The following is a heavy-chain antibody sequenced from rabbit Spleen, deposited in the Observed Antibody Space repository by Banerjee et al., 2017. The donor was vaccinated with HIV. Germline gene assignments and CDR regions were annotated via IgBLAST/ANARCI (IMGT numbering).Heavy chain of an antibody. J-gene: IGHJ3*01. CDR3: GRGGDWGSRFDL. CDR1: GFSFSNKAV. D-gene: IGHD2-1*01. Sequence: QEQLVESGGGLVRPEGSLKLSCTASGFSFSNKAVMCWVRQAPGKGLEWIGYIYTGDGTTGYASWVNGRFTISKTSSTTMTLQMTSLTGADTATYFCGRGGDWGSRFDLWGQGTLVTVS. CDR2: IYTGDGTT. V-gene: IGHV1S45*01.